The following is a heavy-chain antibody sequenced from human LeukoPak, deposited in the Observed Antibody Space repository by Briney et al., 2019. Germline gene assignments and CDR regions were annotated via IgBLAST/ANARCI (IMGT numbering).Heavy chain of an antibody. J-gene: IGHJ6*03. CDR2: IKQDGSEK. Sequence: PGGSLRLSCAASGFTFSSYWMSWVRQAPGKGLEWVANIKQDGSEKYYVDSVKGRFTISRGNAKNSLYLQMNSLGAEDTAVYYCASRHSSSWYYYYYYMDVWGKGTTVTVSS. D-gene: IGHD6-13*01. V-gene: IGHV3-7*01. CDR1: GFTFSSYW. CDR3: ASRHSSSWYYYYYYMDV.